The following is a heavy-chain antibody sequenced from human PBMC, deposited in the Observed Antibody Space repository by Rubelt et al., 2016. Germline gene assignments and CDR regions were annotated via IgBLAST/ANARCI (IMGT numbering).Heavy chain of an antibody. CDR1: GFTFSTYA. D-gene: IGHD2-8*01. V-gene: IGHV3-30*04. CDR3: AKELMYADTGFDY. J-gene: IGHJ4*02. Sequence: QVQLVESGGGVVQPGRSLRLSCVGSGFTFSTYAMHWVRQAPGRGLEWVAVISYDGNNKYYADSVKGRFTISRDNSKNTLYLQMNSLRAEDTAVYYCAKELMYADTGFDYWGQGTLVTVSS. CDR2: ISYDGNNK.